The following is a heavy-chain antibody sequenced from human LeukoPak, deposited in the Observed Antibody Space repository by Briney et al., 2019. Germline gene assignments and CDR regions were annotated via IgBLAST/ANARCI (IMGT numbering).Heavy chain of an antibody. D-gene: IGHD6-19*01. CDR2: TRNKANSYTT. J-gene: IGHJ3*02. Sequence: GGSLRLSCATSGFTFSDHYMDWVRQAPGKGLGWVGRTRNKANSYTTEYAASVKGRFTISRDDSKNSLYLQMNSLKTEDTAVYYCAREHHYSSGWHDAFDIWGQGTMVTVSS. CDR3: AREHHYSSGWHDAFDI. V-gene: IGHV3-72*01. CDR1: GFTFSDHY.